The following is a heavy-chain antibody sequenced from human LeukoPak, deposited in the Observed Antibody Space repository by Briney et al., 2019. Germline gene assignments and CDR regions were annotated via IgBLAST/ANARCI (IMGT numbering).Heavy chain of an antibody. J-gene: IGHJ6*03. D-gene: IGHD6-19*01. Sequence: GASVKVSCKASGYTFTSCGISWVRQAPGQGLEWMGWISAYNGNTNYAQKLQGRVTMTTDTSTSTAYMELRSLRSDDTAVYYCARDYSSGWYYYYYYMDVWGKGTTVTVSS. CDR1: GYTFTSCG. CDR3: ARDYSSGWYYYYYYMDV. V-gene: IGHV1-18*01. CDR2: ISAYNGNT.